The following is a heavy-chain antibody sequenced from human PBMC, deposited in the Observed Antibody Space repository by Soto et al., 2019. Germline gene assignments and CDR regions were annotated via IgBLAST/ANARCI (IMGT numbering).Heavy chain of an antibody. CDR3: ARGRRADX. CDR2: INHSGST. J-gene: IGHJ4*02. Sequence: ATLSHTCAVYGGSFSGYYWSWIRQPPGKGLDWIWEINHSGSTNYNPSLKSRVTISVDTSKNQFSLKLSSVTAADTAVYYCARGRRADXWGQGTVVT. CDR1: GGSFSGYY. V-gene: IGHV4-34*01.